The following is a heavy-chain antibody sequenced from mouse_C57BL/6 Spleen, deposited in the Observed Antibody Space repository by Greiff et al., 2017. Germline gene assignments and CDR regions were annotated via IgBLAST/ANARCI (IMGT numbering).Heavy chain of an antibody. CDR1: GYTFTSYW. Sequence: VQLQQPGAELVRPGSSVKLSCKASGYTFTSYWMDWVKQRPGQGLEWIGNIYPSDSETHYNQKFKDKATLTVDKSSSTAYMQLSSLTAEDSAVYYCARSDDGYYGYWGQGTTLTVSS. CDR3: ARSDDGYYGY. V-gene: IGHV1-61*01. D-gene: IGHD2-3*01. CDR2: IYPSDSET. J-gene: IGHJ2*01.